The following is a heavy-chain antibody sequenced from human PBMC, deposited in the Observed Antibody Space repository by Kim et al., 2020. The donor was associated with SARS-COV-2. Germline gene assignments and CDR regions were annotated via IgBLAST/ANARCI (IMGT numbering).Heavy chain of an antibody. CDR3: ARGRTTGTTMGYYYGMDV. Sequence: SETLSLTCTVSGGSISSYYWSWIRQPPGKGLEWIGYIYYSGSTNYNPSLKSRVTISVDTSKNQFSLKLSSVTAADTAVYYCARGRTTGTTMGYYYGMDVWGQGTTVTVSS. J-gene: IGHJ6*02. CDR1: GGSISSYY. CDR2: IYYSGST. D-gene: IGHD1-1*01. V-gene: IGHV4-59*01.